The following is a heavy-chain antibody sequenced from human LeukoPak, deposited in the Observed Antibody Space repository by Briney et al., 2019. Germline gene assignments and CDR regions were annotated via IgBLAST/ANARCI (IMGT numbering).Heavy chain of an antibody. CDR3: AREIREAARRFDF. Sequence: SETLSLTCTVSGGSISSSSYYWGWIRQPPGKGLEWIGYIYYSGSTNYNPSLKSRVTISVDTSKNQFSLKLSSVTAADTAIYFCAREIREAARRFDFWGQGTLLTVSA. J-gene: IGHJ4*02. D-gene: IGHD6-6*01. V-gene: IGHV4-61*05. CDR1: GGSISSSSYY. CDR2: IYYSGST.